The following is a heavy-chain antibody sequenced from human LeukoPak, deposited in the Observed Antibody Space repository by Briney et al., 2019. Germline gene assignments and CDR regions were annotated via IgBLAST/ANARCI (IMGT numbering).Heavy chain of an antibody. CDR3: ARESKSYDGSGYYHDS. J-gene: IGHJ4*02. V-gene: IGHV4-4*07. D-gene: IGHD3-22*01. Sequence: SETLSLTCSISGGSISSYYWSWIRQPAGKGLEWIGRIYASGGTDYNPSLKSRVTMSVDTSKNQFSLKLWSVTAADTAVYYCARESKSYDGSGYYHDSWGRGTLVTVSS. CDR1: GGSISSYY. CDR2: IYASGGT.